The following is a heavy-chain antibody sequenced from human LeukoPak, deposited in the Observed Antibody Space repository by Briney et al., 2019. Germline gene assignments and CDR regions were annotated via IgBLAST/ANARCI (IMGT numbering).Heavy chain of an antibody. Sequence: SETLSLTCVVYGGSFSGYYWSWIRQPPGKGLEWIGEINHSGSTNYNPSLKSRVTISVDTSKNQFSLKLSSVTAADTAVYYCARGLGYCSSTSCYDADYFQHWGQGTLVTVSS. CDR1: GGSFSGYY. D-gene: IGHD2-2*01. J-gene: IGHJ1*01. V-gene: IGHV4-34*01. CDR2: INHSGST. CDR3: ARGLGYCSSTSCYDADYFQH.